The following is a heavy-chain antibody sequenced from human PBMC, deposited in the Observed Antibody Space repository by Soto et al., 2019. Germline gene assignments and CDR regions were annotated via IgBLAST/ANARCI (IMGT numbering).Heavy chain of an antibody. CDR1: GGSISRGDYY. CDR2: MYYSGST. CDR3: ARWLGYGPHFDY. Sequence: QVQLQESGPGLVKPSQTLSLTCTVSGGSISRGDYYWSWIRQPPEKGLEWIGYMYYSGSTYYNPSLKSRVTISVDTSKNQFSLKLSSVTAADTAVYYCARWLGYGPHFDYWGQGTLVTVSS. J-gene: IGHJ4*02. D-gene: IGHD5-12*01. V-gene: IGHV4-30-4*01.